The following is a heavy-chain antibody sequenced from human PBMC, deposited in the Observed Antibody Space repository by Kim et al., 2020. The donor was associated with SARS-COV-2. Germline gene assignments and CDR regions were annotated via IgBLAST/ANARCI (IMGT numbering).Heavy chain of an antibody. D-gene: IGHD3-10*01. V-gene: IGHV4-34*01. J-gene: IGHJ5*02. CDR3: AREPGRRGYNWFDP. Sequence: PSFKRRVTISVGTAKNQFSLKLGSVTAADTAVYYCAREPGRRGYNWFDPWGQGTLVTVSS.